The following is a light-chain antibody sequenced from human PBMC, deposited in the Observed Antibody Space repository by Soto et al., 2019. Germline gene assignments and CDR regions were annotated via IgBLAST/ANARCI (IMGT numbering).Light chain of an antibody. Sequence: QSALTQPASVSGSPGQSITISCTGTSSDVGAYNYVSWYQQQPGKAPKLMIYDVSNRPSGVSNRFSGSKSGNTASLSISGLQAEDEAEYYCCSYTSSSTYVFGTGTKLTVL. CDR1: SSDVGAYNY. CDR3: CSYTSSSTYV. CDR2: DVS. V-gene: IGLV2-14*03. J-gene: IGLJ1*01.